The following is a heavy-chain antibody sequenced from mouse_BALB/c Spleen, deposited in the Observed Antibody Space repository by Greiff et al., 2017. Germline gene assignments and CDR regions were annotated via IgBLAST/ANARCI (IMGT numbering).Heavy chain of an antibody. V-gene: IGHV10-1*02. Sequence: EVHLVESGGGLVQPKGSLKLSCAASGFTFNTYAMNWVRQAPGKGLEWVARIRSKSNNYATYYADSVKDRFTISRDDSQSMLYLQMNNLKTEDTAMYYCVRRLGDYAMDYWGQGTSVTVSS. CDR3: VRRLGDYAMDY. CDR1: GFTFNTYA. CDR2: IRSKSNNYAT. J-gene: IGHJ4*01. D-gene: IGHD4-1*01.